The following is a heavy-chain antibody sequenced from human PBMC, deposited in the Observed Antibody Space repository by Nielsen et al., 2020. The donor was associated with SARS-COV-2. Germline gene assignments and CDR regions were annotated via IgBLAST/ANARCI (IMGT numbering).Heavy chain of an antibody. Sequence: SVKVSCKASGYTFTSYDINWVRQAPGQGLEWMGGIIPIFGTANYAQKFQGRVTITADESTSTAYMELSSLRSEDTAVYYCASSRDGYNYLDYWGQGTLVTVSS. CDR1: GYTFTSYD. CDR2: IIPIFGTA. CDR3: ASSRDGYNYLDY. J-gene: IGHJ4*02. V-gene: IGHV1-69*13. D-gene: IGHD5-24*01.